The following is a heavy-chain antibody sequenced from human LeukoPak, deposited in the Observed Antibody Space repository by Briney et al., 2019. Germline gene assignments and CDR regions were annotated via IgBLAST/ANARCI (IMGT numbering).Heavy chain of an antibody. V-gene: IGHV3-23*01. Sequence: GGSLRLSCAASGFSFSDYAMSWVRQAPGKGLEWVSGIGSSGVNTDYATSVKGRFTISRDNTKSTLHLLMNSLRVEDTATYYCAKGRNSGSYFGIDPWGQGTPVSVSS. CDR2: IGSSGVNT. CDR1: GFSFSDYA. J-gene: IGHJ5*02. D-gene: IGHD3-10*01. CDR3: AKGRNSGSYFGIDP.